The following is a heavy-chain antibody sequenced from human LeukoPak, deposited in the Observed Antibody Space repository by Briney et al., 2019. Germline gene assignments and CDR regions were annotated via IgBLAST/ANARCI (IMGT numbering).Heavy chain of an antibody. CDR1: GFTFSSYS. CDR2: ISSSSSYI. D-gene: IGHD2-21*02. CDR3: ARDGCGGDCYFDY. Sequence: GGSLRLSCAASGFTFSSYSMNRVRQAPGKGLEWVSSISSSSSYIYYADSVKGRFTISRDNAKNSLYLQMNSLRAEDTAVYYCARDGCGGDCYFDYWGQGTLVTVSS. V-gene: IGHV3-21*01. J-gene: IGHJ4*02.